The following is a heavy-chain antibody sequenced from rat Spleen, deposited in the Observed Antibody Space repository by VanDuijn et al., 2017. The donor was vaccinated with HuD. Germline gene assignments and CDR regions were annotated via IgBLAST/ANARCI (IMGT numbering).Heavy chain of an antibody. J-gene: IGHJ1*01. CDR1: GFTFSDYY. V-gene: IGHV5-22*01. Sequence: EVQLVESGGGLVQPGRSMKLSCAASGFTFSDYYMAWVRQAPKKGLEWVASISYEGSSTYYGDSVKGRFTISRDNAKSTLYLQMNSLRSEDTATYYCARALGDRYWYFDFWGPGTMVTVSS. CDR2: ISYEGSST. CDR3: ARALGDRYWYFDF. D-gene: IGHD5-1*01.